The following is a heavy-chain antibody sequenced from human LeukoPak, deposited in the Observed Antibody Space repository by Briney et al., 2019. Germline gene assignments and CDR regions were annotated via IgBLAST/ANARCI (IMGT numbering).Heavy chain of an antibody. J-gene: IGHJ4*02. V-gene: IGHV4-30-4*01. Sequence: PSETLSLTCTVSGGSISSGDYYWSWIRQPPGKGLEWVGYIYYSGSTYYNPSLKSRVTISVDTSKNQFSLKLSSVTAADTAVYSCARDRANSPYYFDYWGQGTLVTVSS. D-gene: IGHD7-27*01. CDR2: IYYSGST. CDR3: ARDRANSPYYFDY. CDR1: GGSISSGDYY.